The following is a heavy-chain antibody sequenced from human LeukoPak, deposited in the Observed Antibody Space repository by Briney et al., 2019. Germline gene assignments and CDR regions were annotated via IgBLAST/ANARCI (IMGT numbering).Heavy chain of an antibody. J-gene: IGHJ4*02. V-gene: IGHV3-66*01. CDR2: IYSGGST. Sequence: GGSLRLSCAASEFSVGSNYMSWVRQAPGKGLEWVSVIYSGGSTYYADSVKGRFTISRDNSKNTLYLQMNSLRAEDTAVYYCARDSSRGGADYWGQGTLVTVSS. CDR3: ARDSSRGGADY. D-gene: IGHD6-13*01. CDR1: EFSVGSNY.